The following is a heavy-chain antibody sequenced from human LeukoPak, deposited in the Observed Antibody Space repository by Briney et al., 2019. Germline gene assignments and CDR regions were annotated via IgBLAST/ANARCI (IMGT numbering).Heavy chain of an antibody. J-gene: IGHJ3*02. Sequence: SQTLSLTCTVSGGSISSGDYYWSWIRQPPGKGLEWIGCIYYSGSTYYNPSLKSRVTISVDTSKNQFSLKLSSVTAADTAVYYCAREDDYGGNSGAFDIWGQGTMVTVSS. CDR1: GGSISSGDYY. CDR3: AREDDYGGNSGAFDI. CDR2: IYYSGST. D-gene: IGHD4-17*01. V-gene: IGHV4-30-4*01.